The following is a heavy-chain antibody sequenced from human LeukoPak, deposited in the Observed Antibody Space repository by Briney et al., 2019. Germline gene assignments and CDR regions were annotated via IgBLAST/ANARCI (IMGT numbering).Heavy chain of an antibody. CDR2: INPNSGGT. Sequence: ASVKVSCKASGYTFTGYYMHWVRQAPGQGPEWMGWINPNSGGTNYAQKFQGRVTMTRDTSISTAYMELSRLRSDDTAVYYCARVSWFGELLFPFDYWGQGTLVTVSS. J-gene: IGHJ4*02. D-gene: IGHD3-10*01. V-gene: IGHV1-2*02. CDR3: ARVSWFGELLFPFDY. CDR1: GYTFTGYY.